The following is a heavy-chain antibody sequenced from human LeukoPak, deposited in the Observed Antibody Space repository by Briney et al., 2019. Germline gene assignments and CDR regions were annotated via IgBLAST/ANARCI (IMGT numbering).Heavy chain of an antibody. CDR1: GFTFSSYG. J-gene: IGHJ4*02. CDR3: AKGGVVPATSCDY. Sequence: QAGGSLRLSCAASGFTFSSYGMHWVRQAPRKGLEWVAVISYDGSNKYYADSVKGRFTISRDNSKNTLYLQMNSLRAEDTAVYYCAKGGVVPATSCDYWGQGTLVTVSS. V-gene: IGHV3-30*18. D-gene: IGHD2-2*01. CDR2: ISYDGSNK.